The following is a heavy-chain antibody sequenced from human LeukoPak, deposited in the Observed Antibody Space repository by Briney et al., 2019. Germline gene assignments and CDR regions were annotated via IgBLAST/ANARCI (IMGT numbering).Heavy chain of an antibody. J-gene: IGHJ4*02. CDR1: GYTFTSYD. D-gene: IGHD3-16*02. CDR3: ARGRGLYDYVWGSYRLYYFDY. Sequence: GASVKVSCKASGYTFTSYDINWVRQATGQGLEWMGWMNPNSGSTGYAQKFQGRVTMTRNTSISTAYMELSSLRSEDTAVYYCARGRGLYDYVWGSYRLYYFDYWGQGTLVTVSS. CDR2: MNPNSGST. V-gene: IGHV1-8*01.